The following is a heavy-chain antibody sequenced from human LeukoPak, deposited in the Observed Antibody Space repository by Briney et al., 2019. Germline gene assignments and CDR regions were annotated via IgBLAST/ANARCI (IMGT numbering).Heavy chain of an antibody. V-gene: IGHV3-7*01. Sequence: GGSLRLSCAGSGFTFSDFWMTWVRQTPGKGLEWVANIKEDGTEKNLVDSVKGRFTISRDNTKNLLFLEMNSLRGDDTAIYYCVRESRPGGAMGLYHNLDYWGQGTLVAVSS. CDR1: GFTFSDFW. CDR2: IKEDGTEK. D-gene: IGHD1-1*01. J-gene: IGHJ4*02. CDR3: VRESRPGGAMGLYHNLDY.